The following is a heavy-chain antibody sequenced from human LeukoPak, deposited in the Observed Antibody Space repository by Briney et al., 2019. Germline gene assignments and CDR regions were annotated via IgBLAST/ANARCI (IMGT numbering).Heavy chain of an antibody. J-gene: IGHJ4*02. CDR2: IYYSGST. V-gene: IGHV4-59*01. D-gene: IGHD3-9*01. CDR3: ARDGPGCHLDY. CDR1: GGSISSYY. Sequence: PSETLSLTCTVSGGSISSYYWSWIRQPPGKGLEWIGYIYYSGSTNYNPSLKSRVTISVDTSKNQFSLKLSSVTAADTAVYYCARDGPGCHLDYWGQGTLVTVSS.